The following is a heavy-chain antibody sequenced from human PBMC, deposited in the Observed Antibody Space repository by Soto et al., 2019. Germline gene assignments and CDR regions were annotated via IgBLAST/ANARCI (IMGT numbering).Heavy chain of an antibody. Sequence: RLSCAASGFTFSSYAMSWVRQAPGKGLEWVASITSSSSYIYYEDSLKGRFTISRDNAKNSLFLQLDSLRAEDTAVYFCVRARSTDSRPDYWGQGTLVTVSS. D-gene: IGHD3-22*01. CDR1: GFTFSSYA. CDR3: VRARSTDSRPDY. V-gene: IGHV3-21*01. J-gene: IGHJ4*02. CDR2: ITSSSSYI.